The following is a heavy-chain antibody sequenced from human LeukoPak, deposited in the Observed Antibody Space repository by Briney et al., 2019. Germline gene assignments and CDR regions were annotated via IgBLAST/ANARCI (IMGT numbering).Heavy chain of an antibody. CDR2: ISYDGSNK. Sequence: GRSLRLSCAASGFIFSSYAMHWVRQAPGKGLEWVAVISYDGSNKYYADSVKGRFTISRDNSKNTLYLQMNSLRAEDTAVYYCARDRAGNSWNFDYWGQGILVAVSS. CDR3: ARDRAGNSWNFDY. CDR1: GFIFSSYA. V-gene: IGHV3-30*04. D-gene: IGHD6-13*01. J-gene: IGHJ4*02.